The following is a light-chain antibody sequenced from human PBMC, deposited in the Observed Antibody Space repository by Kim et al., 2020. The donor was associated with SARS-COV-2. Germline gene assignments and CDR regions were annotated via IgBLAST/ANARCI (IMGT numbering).Light chain of an antibody. Sequence: ASTGDRVTITRRASQGISSYLAWYQQKTGKAPKLLIYAASTLQSGVPSRFSGSGFGTDFTLTISCLQSEDFATYYCQQYYSYPRTFGQGTKVDIK. J-gene: IGKJ1*01. CDR2: AAS. CDR1: QGISSY. V-gene: IGKV1-8*01. CDR3: QQYYSYPRT.